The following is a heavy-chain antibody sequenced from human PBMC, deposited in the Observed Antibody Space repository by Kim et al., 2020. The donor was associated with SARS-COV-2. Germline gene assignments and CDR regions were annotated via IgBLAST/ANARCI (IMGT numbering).Heavy chain of an antibody. V-gene: IGHV3-11*06. CDR2: ISGNGHY. Sequence: GGSLRLFCVASGMTVNDDYMSWLRQSPGRGLEWLSYISGNGHYIRYADSVKGRFTISRDNANHSLFLQMNSLTAEDAAVYYCARGLTRLKFDPWGQGTL. D-gene: IGHD2-21*02. CDR3: ARGLTRLKFDP. J-gene: IGHJ5*02. CDR1: GMTVNDDY.